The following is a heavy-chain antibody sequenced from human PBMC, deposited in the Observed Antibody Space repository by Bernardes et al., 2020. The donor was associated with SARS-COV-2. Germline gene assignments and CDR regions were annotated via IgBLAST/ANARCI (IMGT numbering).Heavy chain of an antibody. D-gene: IGHD4-4*01. CDR1: GYSFTSYW. CDR2: IDPSDSYT. Sequence: GESLKISCKGSGYSFTSYWISWVRQMPGKGLEWMGRIDPSDSYTNYSPSFQGHVTISADKSISTAYLQWSSLKASDTAMYYCARSYSNHHNWFDPWGQGTLVTVSS. V-gene: IGHV5-10-1*01. CDR3: ARSYSNHHNWFDP. J-gene: IGHJ5*02.